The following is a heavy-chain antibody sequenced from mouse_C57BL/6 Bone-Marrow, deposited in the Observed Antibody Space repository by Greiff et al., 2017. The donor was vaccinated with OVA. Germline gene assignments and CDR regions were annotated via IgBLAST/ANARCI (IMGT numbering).Heavy chain of an antibody. V-gene: IGHV1-69*01. CDR2: IDPSDSYT. D-gene: IGHD4-1*01. Sequence: QVQLQQSGAELVMPGASVKLSCKASGYTFTSYWMHWVKQRPGQGLEWIGEIDPSDSYTNYNQKFKGKSTLTVDKSSSTAYMQISSLTSEDSAVYYCARKLGPLYAMDYWGQGTSVTVSS. CDR3: ARKLGPLYAMDY. J-gene: IGHJ4*01. CDR1: GYTFTSYW.